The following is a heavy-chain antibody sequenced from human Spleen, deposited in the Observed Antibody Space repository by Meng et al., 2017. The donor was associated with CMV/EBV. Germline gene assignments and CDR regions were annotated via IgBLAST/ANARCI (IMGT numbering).Heavy chain of an antibody. CDR3: AKAVAGTGALDY. V-gene: IGHV5-51*01. D-gene: IGHD6-19*01. CDR2: IYPGDSDT. J-gene: IGHJ4*02. Sequence: KVSCKGSGYSFTTFWIAWVRQMPGKGLEWMGIIYPGDSDTRYSPSFQGQVTISADKSITTAYLQWSSLKASDTAMYYCAKAVAGTGALDYWGQGTRVTVSS. CDR1: GYSFTTFW.